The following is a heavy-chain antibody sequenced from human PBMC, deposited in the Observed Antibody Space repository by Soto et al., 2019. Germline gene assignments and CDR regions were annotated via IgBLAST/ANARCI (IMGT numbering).Heavy chain of an antibody. CDR1: GYTLSDYF. Sequence: QVLLVQSGPDVKKPGASVRVSCRASGYTLSDYFIHWVRQAPGQGLEWMGWINPDSGTPYYAHKFQGRVTMTRNISISTAYMELSRLGSDDTAIYYCARMAASGSLNCFDPWGQGTLVTVSS. CDR2: INPDSGTP. V-gene: IGHV1-2*02. D-gene: IGHD3-10*01. CDR3: ARMAASGSLNCFDP. J-gene: IGHJ5*02.